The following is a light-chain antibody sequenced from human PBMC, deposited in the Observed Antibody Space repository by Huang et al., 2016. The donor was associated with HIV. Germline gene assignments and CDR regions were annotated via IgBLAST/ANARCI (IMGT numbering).Light chain of an antibody. CDR2: GTS. V-gene: IGKV1-39*01. Sequence: DIQMTQSPSSLSASVGDTVIITCRASQNISKYLNWYQQVPGRAPKLLIYGTSNLQRGVSLRRCSGRASGTDFTLTITSLQPEDAATYFCQQSYGIPRTFGLGT. J-gene: IGKJ2*01. CDR1: QNISKY. CDR3: QQSYGIPRT.